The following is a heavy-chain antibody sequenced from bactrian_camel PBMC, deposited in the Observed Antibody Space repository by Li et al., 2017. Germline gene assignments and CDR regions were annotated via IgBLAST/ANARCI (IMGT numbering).Heavy chain of an antibody. D-gene: IGHD3*01. J-gene: IGHJ4*01. CDR1: QYIGGFGC. V-gene: IGHV3S6*01. CDR2: IYRPGIQT. Sequence: HVQLVESGGGSVQAGGSLRLSCAPSQYIGGFGCTGWFRQAPGKEREGVARIYRPGIQTYYADSMKGRVTISLDNAASNTVYLQANSLKPEDTARYYCGRGFSKGSGPYCQYNFSGGGTQVTVS.